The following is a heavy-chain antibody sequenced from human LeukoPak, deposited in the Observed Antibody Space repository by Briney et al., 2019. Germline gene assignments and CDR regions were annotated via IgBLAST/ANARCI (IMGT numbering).Heavy chain of an antibody. D-gene: IGHD1-26*01. CDR2: ISGISSYK. CDR3: AKDLRVSGSYYGDAFDI. J-gene: IGHJ3*02. V-gene: IGHV3-21*01. CDR1: GFTFSSYS. Sequence: GGSLRLSCAASGFTFSSYSMNWVRQAPGKGLEWVSSISGISSYKYYADSVKGRFTNSRDNAKNSLYLQVNSLRAEDTAVYYCAKDLRVSGSYYGDAFDIWGQGTMVTVSS.